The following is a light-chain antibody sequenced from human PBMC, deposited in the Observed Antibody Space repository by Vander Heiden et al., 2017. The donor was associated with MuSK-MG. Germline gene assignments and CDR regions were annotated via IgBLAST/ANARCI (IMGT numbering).Light chain of an antibody. CDR3: QQRSNLPWT. Sequence: EIVLTQSPATLSLSPGERATLSCRASQSVSSYLAWYQQKPGQAPRLLIYDASNRATGIPARFSGSGSGTDFTLTIISLEPEDFAVYYCQQRSNLPWTFGQGTKEEIK. CDR1: QSVSSY. J-gene: IGKJ1*01. CDR2: DAS. V-gene: IGKV3-11*01.